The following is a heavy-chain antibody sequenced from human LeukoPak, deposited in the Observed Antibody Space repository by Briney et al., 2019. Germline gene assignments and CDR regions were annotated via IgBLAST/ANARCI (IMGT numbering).Heavy chain of an antibody. CDR2: ISSSSSYI. D-gene: IGHD4-23*01. V-gene: IGHV3-21*01. Sequence: LEWVSSISSSSSYIYYADSVRGRFTISRDNAKNSLYLQMNSLRAEDTAVYYCARDDDYGGTWGQGTLVTVSS. J-gene: IGHJ4*02. CDR3: ARDDDYGGT.